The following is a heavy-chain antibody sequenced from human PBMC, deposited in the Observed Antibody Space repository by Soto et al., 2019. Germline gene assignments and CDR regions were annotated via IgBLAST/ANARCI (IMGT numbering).Heavy chain of an antibody. D-gene: IGHD1-26*01. J-gene: IGHJ6*02. CDR2: IYTSGST. Sequence: SETLSLTXTVSGGSISSYYWSWIRQPAGKGLEWIGRIYTSGSTNYNPSLKSRVTMSVDTSKNQFSLKLSSVTAADTAVYYCARDKGGTCGSYCYYYYGTDVWGQGTTVTVSS. CDR1: GGSISSYY. CDR3: ARDKGGTCGSYCYYYYGTDV. V-gene: IGHV4-4*07.